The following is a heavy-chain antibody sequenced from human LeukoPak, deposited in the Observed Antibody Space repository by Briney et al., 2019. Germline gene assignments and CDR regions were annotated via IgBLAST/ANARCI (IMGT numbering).Heavy chain of an antibody. CDR3: AKDLMSGSYLRYFDY. J-gene: IGHJ4*02. Sequence: PGGSLRLSCAASGFTFSSYAMSWVRQAPGKGLEWVSAISGSGGSTYYADSVKGRFTISRDNSKNTLYLQMNSLRAEDTAVYYCAKDLMSGSYLRYFDYWGQGTLVTVSS. D-gene: IGHD1-26*01. CDR1: GFTFSSYA. CDR2: ISGSGGST. V-gene: IGHV3-23*01.